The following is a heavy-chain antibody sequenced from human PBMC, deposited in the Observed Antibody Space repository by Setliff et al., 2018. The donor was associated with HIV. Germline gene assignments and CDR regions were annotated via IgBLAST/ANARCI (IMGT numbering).Heavy chain of an antibody. CDR3: ARDQIVDYNFWSGYYTGEFPVQDYYMDV. CDR1: GSTFSSYS. Sequence: GASVNVSCKATGSTFSSYSISWVRQAPGQGLEWMGGIIPIFGTANYAQKFQGRVTITTDESTSTAYMELSSLRSEDTAVYYCARDQIVDYNFWSGYYTGEFPVQDYYMDVW. J-gene: IGHJ6*03. CDR2: IIPIFGTA. V-gene: IGHV1-69*05. D-gene: IGHD3-3*01.